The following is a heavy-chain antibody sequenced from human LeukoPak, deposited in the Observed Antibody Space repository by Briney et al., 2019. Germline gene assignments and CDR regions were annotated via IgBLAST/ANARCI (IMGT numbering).Heavy chain of an antibody. J-gene: IGHJ5*02. Sequence: ASVKVSCKASGYTFTRYYIHWVRQAPGQGLEWMGIINPSGGSTNHAQKFQGRVTMTRDTSTSTVYMELSSLRSEDTAIYYRARDPTNSRNWFDPWGQGTLVTVSS. D-gene: IGHD4-23*01. CDR3: ARDPTNSRNWFDP. CDR2: INPSGGST. V-gene: IGHV1-46*01. CDR1: GYTFTRYY.